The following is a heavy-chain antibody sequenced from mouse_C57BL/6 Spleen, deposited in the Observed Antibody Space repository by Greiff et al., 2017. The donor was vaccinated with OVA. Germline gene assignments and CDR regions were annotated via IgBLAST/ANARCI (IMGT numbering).Heavy chain of an antibody. Sequence: QVQLQQPGAELVKPGASVKLSCKASGYTFTSYWMQWVKQRPGQGLEWIGEIDPSDSYTNYNQKFKGKATLTVDTSSGTAYMQLSSLTSEDSAVYYCARNYDYLFAYWGQGTLVTVSA. V-gene: IGHV1-50*01. CDR1: GYTFTSYW. CDR2: IDPSDSYT. J-gene: IGHJ3*01. D-gene: IGHD2-4*01. CDR3: ARNYDYLFAY.